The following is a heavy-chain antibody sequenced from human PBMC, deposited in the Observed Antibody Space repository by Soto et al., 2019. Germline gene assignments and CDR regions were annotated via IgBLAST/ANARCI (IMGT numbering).Heavy chain of an antibody. CDR3: AASCVACGGFNYYGMDV. D-gene: IGHD2-21*01. J-gene: IGHJ6*02. CDR2: IYYSGTT. Sequence: SETVSLTCTVSGGCISSGGYYWYWIRQHPGKGLEWIGHIYYSGTTYYNPSLKSRVTISVDTSKNQFSLKLSSVTAADTAVYYCAASCVACGGFNYYGMDVWGQGTTVT. CDR1: GGCISSGGYY. V-gene: IGHV4-31*03.